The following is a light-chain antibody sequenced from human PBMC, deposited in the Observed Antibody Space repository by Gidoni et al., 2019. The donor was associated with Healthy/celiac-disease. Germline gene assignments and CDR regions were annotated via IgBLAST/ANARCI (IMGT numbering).Light chain of an antibody. CDR1: VLAKKY. J-gene: IGLJ3*02. CDR3: YSAADNNLEL. Sequence: SYELTQPSSVSVSPGQTARINCSGDVLAKKYARWFQQKPGQAPVLVIYKDSARPSGIPERFSGSSSGTTVTLTISGAQVEDEADYYCYSAADNNLELFGGGTMLTVL. CDR2: KDS. V-gene: IGLV3-27*01.